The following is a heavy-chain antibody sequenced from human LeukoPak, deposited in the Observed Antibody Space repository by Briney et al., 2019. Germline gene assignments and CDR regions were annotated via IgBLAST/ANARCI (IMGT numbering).Heavy chain of an antibody. CDR1: GFTFSSYS. CDR2: MSNSGENT. CDR3: AKGGASVTRYVDY. J-gene: IGHJ4*02. Sequence: GGSLRLSCAASGFTFSSYSMQWIRQTPGKGLEWVGIMSNSGENTFYGEAVKGRFTISRDNSQNTLYLQMNSLRPEDTAVYYCAKGGASVTRYVDYWGQGTLVTVSS. V-gene: IGHV3-30*18. D-gene: IGHD4-17*01.